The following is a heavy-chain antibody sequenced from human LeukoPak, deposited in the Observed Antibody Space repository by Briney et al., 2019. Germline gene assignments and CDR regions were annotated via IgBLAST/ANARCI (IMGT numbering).Heavy chain of an antibody. CDR3: AKDLRYCSTTRCYKEWFDP. CDR1: GFTFSSYA. V-gene: IGHV3-23*01. CDR2: ISGSGGGT. J-gene: IGHJ5*02. D-gene: IGHD2-2*02. Sequence: GGSLRLSCAASGFTFSSYAMTWVRQAPGKGLEWVSAISGSGGGTYYADSVKGRFTISRGNSKSTLFLQMNSLRAKDTAIYYCAKDLRYCSTTRCYKEWFDPWGQGTLVTVSS.